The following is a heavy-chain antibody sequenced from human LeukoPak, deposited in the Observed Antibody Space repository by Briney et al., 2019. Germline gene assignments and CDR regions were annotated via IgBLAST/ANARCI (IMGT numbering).Heavy chain of an antibody. CDR2: INSDGSST. J-gene: IGHJ4*02. Sequence: GGSLRLSCAASGFTFSSYWMHWVRQAPGKGLVWVSRINSDGSSTSYADSVKGQFTISRDNAKNTLYLQMNSLRAEDTAVYYCAREYYYDSSGYDAFDYWGQGTLVTVSS. V-gene: IGHV3-74*01. CDR3: AREYYYDSSGYDAFDY. D-gene: IGHD3-22*01. CDR1: GFTFSSYW.